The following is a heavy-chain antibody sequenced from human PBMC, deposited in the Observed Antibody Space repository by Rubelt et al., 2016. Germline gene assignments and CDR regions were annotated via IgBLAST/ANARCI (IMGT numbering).Heavy chain of an antibody. CDR2: INTNTGNP. V-gene: IGHV7-4-1*02. D-gene: IGHD5-12*01. CDR3: ARSGENSGYWQFDY. Sequence: KVSCKASGYTFTSYATNWVRQAPGQGLEWMGWINTNTGNPTYAQGFTGRFVFSLDTSVSTAYLQISSLKAEDTAVYYCARSGENSGYWQFDYWGQGTLVTVSS. J-gene: IGHJ4*02. CDR1: GYTFTSYA.